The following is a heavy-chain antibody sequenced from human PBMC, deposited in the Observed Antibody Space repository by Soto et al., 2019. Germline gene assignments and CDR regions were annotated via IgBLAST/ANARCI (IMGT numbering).Heavy chain of an antibody. D-gene: IGHD2-21*02. J-gene: IGHJ5*02. Sequence: GGSLRLSCAASGFTFSDYYMSWFRQAPGKGLEWVSYISGSGSTIHDADSVKGRFTISRDNAKNSLYLQMNSLRAEDTAVYYCAVVTANLWGQGTLVTVSS. CDR3: AVVTANL. V-gene: IGHV3-11*01. CDR1: GFTFSDYY. CDR2: ISGSGSTI.